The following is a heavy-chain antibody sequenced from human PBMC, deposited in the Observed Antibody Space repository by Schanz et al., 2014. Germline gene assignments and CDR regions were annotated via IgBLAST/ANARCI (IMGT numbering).Heavy chain of an antibody. CDR2: ISSCSSTI. CDR3: ATSYSSSSYFYVMDV. CDR1: GFIFSDHY. Sequence: QVQLVESGGGLVKPGGSLRLSCVVSGFIFSDHYMSWIRQAPGKGLEWISYISSCSSTIHYADSVKGRFTISRDNAKNSLFLQMNSLRAEDTAIYYCATSYSSSSYFYVMDVWGQGTTVTVSS. V-gene: IGHV3-11*01. J-gene: IGHJ6*02. D-gene: IGHD6-6*01.